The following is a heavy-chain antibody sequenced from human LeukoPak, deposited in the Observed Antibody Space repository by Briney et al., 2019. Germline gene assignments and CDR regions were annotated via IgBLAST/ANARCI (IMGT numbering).Heavy chain of an antibody. Sequence: ASVKVSCKASGYTFISFYMHWVRQAPGQGLEWMGIIDPSGGSTTYPQKFQGRVTMTRDMSTRTVYMELSSLGYEDTAVYYCARACELGSKTKYYFDYWGQGTLVTVSS. CDR3: ARACELGSKTKYYFDY. J-gene: IGHJ4*02. D-gene: IGHD1-7*01. V-gene: IGHV1-46*01. CDR2: IDPSGGST. CDR1: GYTFISFY.